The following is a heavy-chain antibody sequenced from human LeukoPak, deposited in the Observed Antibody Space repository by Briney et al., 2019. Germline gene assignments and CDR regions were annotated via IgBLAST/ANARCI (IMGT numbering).Heavy chain of an antibody. Sequence: SVKVSCKASGGTFSSYAISWVRQAPGQGLEWMGGIIPIFGTANYAQKFQGRVTITADTSTSTAYMELSSLRSEDTAVYYCAKVEGLERRYVVGYYYMDVWGKGTTVTVSS. D-gene: IGHD1-1*01. V-gene: IGHV1-69*06. CDR3: AKVEGLERRYVVGYYYMDV. CDR2: IIPIFGTA. CDR1: GGTFSSYA. J-gene: IGHJ6*03.